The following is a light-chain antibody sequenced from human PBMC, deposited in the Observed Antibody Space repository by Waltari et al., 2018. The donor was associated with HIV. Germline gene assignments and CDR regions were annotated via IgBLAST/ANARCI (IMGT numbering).Light chain of an antibody. J-gene: IGLJ1*01. CDR2: QDD. CDR3: QAWDSGTGV. Sequence: SYELTQPPSVSVSPGQAATITCSGDKLAAKYVCWYQQKPGRSPVLFIYQDDKRLSGIPDRFSGSNSGNTATLTISGTQTMDEADYYCQAWDSGTGVFGTGTTVTVL. V-gene: IGLV3-1*01. CDR1: KLAAKY.